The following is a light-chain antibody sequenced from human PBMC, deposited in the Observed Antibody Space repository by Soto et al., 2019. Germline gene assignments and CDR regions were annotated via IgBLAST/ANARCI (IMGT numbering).Light chain of an antibody. CDR3: QQYNNWPSL. J-gene: IGKJ1*01. Sequence: IIMTQSPATLSVSPWESATLSCRASQSVSSNLAWYQQKPGQAPRLLIYGASTRATGIPARFSGSGSGTEFTLTISSLQSEDFAVYHCQQYNNWPSLFGQGTKV. CDR2: GAS. CDR1: QSVSSN. V-gene: IGKV3-15*01.